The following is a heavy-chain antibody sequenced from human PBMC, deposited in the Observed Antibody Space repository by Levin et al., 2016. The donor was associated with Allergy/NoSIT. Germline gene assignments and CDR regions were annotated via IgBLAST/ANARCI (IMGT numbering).Heavy chain of an antibody. CDR2: ISSNGGTT. V-gene: IGHV3-64D*06. D-gene: IGHD1-1*01. CDR3: VRDSRSPMGTPSMDV. J-gene: IGHJ6*02. Sequence: WIRQPPGKGLQWLSGISSNGGTTYYVDSVKGKFTMSRDNSKNKLYLQMSGLRVDDAAVYYCVRDSRSPMGTPSMDVWGQGTTVTVSS.